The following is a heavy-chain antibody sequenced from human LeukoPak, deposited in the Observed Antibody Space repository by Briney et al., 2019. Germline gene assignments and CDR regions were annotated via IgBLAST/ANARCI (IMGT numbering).Heavy chain of an antibody. Sequence: GGSLRLSCAASGFTFSSYGMHWVRQAPGKGLEWVAVIWYDGSKKYYADSVKGRFTISRDISKNTLYLHMDSLRAEDTAVYYCAKAGSSSWYSAFDIWGQGTLVTVSS. J-gene: IGHJ3*02. CDR3: AKAGSSSWYSAFDI. V-gene: IGHV3-33*03. CDR2: IWYDGSKK. CDR1: GFTFSSYG. D-gene: IGHD6-13*01.